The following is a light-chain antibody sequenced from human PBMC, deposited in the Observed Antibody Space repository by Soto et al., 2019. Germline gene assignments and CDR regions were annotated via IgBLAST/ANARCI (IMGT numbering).Light chain of an antibody. CDR2: EVF. CDR3: SSYAGSNNLV. Sequence: QSALTQPPSASGSPGQSVTISCTGTSSDVGAYDSVSWYQQHPGKAPKLMIYEVFKRPSGVPDRFAGSKSGNTASLTVSGLQAADEADYYCSSYAGSNNLVFGGGTKLTVL. V-gene: IGLV2-8*01. J-gene: IGLJ2*01. CDR1: SSDVGAYDS.